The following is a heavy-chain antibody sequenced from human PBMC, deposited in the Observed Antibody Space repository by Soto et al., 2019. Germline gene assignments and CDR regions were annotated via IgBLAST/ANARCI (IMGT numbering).Heavy chain of an antibody. CDR2: IYYSGST. CDR1: GGSISSRSYY. Sequence: SETLSLTCTVSGGSISSRSYYWGWIRQPPGKGLEWIGSIYYSGSTYYNPSLKSRVTISVDTSKNQFSLKLSSVTAADTAVYYCARYCISTSCHSAGMDVWGQGTSVTVS. D-gene: IGHD2-2*01. CDR3: ARYCISTSCHSAGMDV. V-gene: IGHV4-39*07. J-gene: IGHJ6*02.